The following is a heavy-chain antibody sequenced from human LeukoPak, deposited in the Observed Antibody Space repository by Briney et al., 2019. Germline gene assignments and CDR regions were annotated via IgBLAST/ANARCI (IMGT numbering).Heavy chain of an antibody. J-gene: IGHJ4*02. CDR3: ASGDYGDFSRFDF. V-gene: IGHV4-59*08. CDR2: IHYSGST. Sequence: SETLSLTCTVSGGSISSYYWSWIRQPPGKGLEWIGYIHYSGSTNHNPSLKSRVTISVDSSKNQFSLKLSSVTAADTAVYYCASGDYGDFSRFDFWGQGTLVTVSS. D-gene: IGHD4-17*01. CDR1: GGSISSYY.